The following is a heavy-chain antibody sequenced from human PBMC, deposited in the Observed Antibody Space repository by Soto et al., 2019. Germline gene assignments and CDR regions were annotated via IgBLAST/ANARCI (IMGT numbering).Heavy chain of an antibody. CDR1: GGSISSYY. V-gene: IGHV4-4*07. D-gene: IGHD1-20*01. Sequence: SETLSLTCTVSGGSISSYYWSWIRQPAGKGLEWIGRIYTSGSTNYNPSLKSRVTMSVDTSKNQFSLKLSSVTAADTAVYYCAINGQVYNWNQNWFDPWGQGTLVTVSS. J-gene: IGHJ5*02. CDR2: IYTSGST. CDR3: AINGQVYNWNQNWFDP.